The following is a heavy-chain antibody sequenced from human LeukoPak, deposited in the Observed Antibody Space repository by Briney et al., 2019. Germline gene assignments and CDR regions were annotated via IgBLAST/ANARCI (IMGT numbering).Heavy chain of an antibody. Sequence: SETLSLTCTVSGGSVSSGGYYWGWIRQPPGKGLEWIVSLFYSGSTYYDPSLKSRVTISVDTSKNQFSLKVTSVTAADTAVYYCARHSRYGLYYFDYWGQGTLVTVSS. J-gene: IGHJ4*02. D-gene: IGHD5-18*01. V-gene: IGHV4-39*01. CDR2: LFYSGST. CDR3: ARHSRYGLYYFDY. CDR1: GGSVSSGGYY.